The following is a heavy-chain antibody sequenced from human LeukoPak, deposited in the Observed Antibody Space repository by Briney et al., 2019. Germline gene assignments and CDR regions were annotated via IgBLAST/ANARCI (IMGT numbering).Heavy chain of an antibody. CDR2: IYPGDSDT. D-gene: IGHD4-17*01. CDR1: GYSFSSYW. V-gene: IGHV5-51*01. CDR3: ARRRDYGDYVPPYYFDY. J-gene: IGHJ4*02. Sequence: GESLKISCKGSGYSFSSYWIGWVRQMPGKGLEWMGIIYPGDSDTRYSPSFQGQVTISADKSISIAYLQWSSLKASDTAIYYCARRRDYGDYVPPYYFDYWGQGTLVTVSS.